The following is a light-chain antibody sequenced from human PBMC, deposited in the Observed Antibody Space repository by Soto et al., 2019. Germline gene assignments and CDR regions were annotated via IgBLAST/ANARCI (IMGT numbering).Light chain of an antibody. J-gene: IGKJ1*01. CDR3: QQYNNWPWT. V-gene: IGKV3-15*01. CDR2: GAS. CDR1: QSVSSN. Sequence: EIVMPQSPATLSVSPGERATLSCRASQSVSSNLAWYQQKPGQAPTLLIYGASTRATGIPARFSGSESGTVFTLTISSLQSEDFADYYCQQYNNWPWTFGQGTKVEIK.